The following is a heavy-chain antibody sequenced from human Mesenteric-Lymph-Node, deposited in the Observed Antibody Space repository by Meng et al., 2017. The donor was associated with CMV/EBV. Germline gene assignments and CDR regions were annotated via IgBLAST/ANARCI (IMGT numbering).Heavy chain of an antibody. J-gene: IGHJ4*02. CDR3: AHFDSRGISVDY. CDR2: ISHSGTT. D-gene: IGHD3-22*01. Sequence: VSGGSFTISNWWSWVRQTPVKGLEWIGEISHSGTTNYNPSLRNRVTMSVDTSNQQFSLSLNSVTAADTAVYYCAHFDSRGISVDYWGLGTLVTVSS. CDR1: GGSFTISNW. V-gene: IGHV4-4*02.